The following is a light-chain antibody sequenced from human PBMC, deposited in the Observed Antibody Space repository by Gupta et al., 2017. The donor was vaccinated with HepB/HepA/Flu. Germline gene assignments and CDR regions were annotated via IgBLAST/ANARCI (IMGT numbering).Light chain of an antibody. CDR2: SNN. Sequence: QSVLTQPPSASGTPGQRVTIHCSGSSSNIGSNTGNWYQHLPGTAPKLLIDSNNQRPSGVPDLFSGSNAGTSASMAISVLQSEDAADYYCAAWDDSLNGWVFGGGTKMTVL. CDR1: SSNIGSNT. V-gene: IGLV1-44*01. J-gene: IGLJ2*01. CDR3: AAWDDSLNGWV.